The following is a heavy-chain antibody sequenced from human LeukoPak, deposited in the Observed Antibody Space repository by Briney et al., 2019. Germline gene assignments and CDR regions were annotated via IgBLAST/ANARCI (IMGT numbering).Heavy chain of an antibody. CDR1: GGSISSSRYY. D-gene: IGHD1-26*01. CDR3: ARYREVGATVDY. Sequence: SETLSLTCSVSGGSISSSRYYWGWIRQPPGKGLEWIGSIYYSGSTYYKPSLKSRVTISGDTSKNQFSLTLSSVTAADTAVYYCARYREVGATVDYWGQGTLVTVSS. J-gene: IGHJ4*02. V-gene: IGHV4-39*07. CDR2: IYYSGST.